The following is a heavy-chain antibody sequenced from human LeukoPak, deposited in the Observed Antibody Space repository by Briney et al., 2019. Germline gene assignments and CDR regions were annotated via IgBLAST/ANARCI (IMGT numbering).Heavy chain of an antibody. V-gene: IGHV3-23*01. CDR1: GLTFNTYV. J-gene: IGHJ4*02. D-gene: IGHD2-15*01. Sequence: GGSLRLSCAASGLTFNTYVMSWVRQAPGKGLEWVSAINGGGSNTYYADSVKGRFTISRGNSKNMVYLQMNNLRADDTAVYYCAKSVVVITFRFDDWGQGALVTVSS. CDR3: AKSVVVITFRFDD. CDR2: INGGGSNT.